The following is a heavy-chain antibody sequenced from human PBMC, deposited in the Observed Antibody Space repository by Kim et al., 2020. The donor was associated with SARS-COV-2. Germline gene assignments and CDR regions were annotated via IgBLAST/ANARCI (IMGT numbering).Heavy chain of an antibody. CDR2: ISYDGSNK. J-gene: IGHJ4*02. D-gene: IGHD5-12*01. V-gene: IGHV3-30*18. CDR3: AKEGIVDYYFDY. CDR1: GFTFSSYG. Sequence: GGSLRLSCAASGFTFSSYGMHWVRQAPGKGLEWVAVISYDGSNKYYADSVKGRFTISRDNSKNTLYLQMNSLRAEDTAVYYCAKEGIVDYYFDYWGQGTLVTVSS.